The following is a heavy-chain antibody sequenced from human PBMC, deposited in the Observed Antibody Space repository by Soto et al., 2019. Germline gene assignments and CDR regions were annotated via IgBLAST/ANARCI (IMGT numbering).Heavy chain of an antibody. D-gene: IGHD6-13*01. CDR3: ARAKAPLYSSSWSWFDH. Sequence: QVQLQESGPGLVKPSETLSLTCTVSGGSISSYYWSWIRQPPGKGLEWIGYIYYSGSTNYNPSLKSRVTISVDTSKNQFSLKLSPVTAADTAVYYCARAKAPLYSSSWSWFDHWGQGTLVTVSS. J-gene: IGHJ5*02. V-gene: IGHV4-59*08. CDR1: GGSISSYY. CDR2: IYYSGST.